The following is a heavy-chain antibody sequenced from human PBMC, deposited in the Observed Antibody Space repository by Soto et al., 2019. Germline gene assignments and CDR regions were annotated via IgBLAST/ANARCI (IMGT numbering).Heavy chain of an antibody. CDR1: GGSISSYY. CDR2: IYYSGST. J-gene: IGHJ4*02. D-gene: IGHD3-22*01. CDR3: ASGYYYDSSGYLDY. Sequence: NPSETLSLTCTVSGGSISSYYWSWIRQPPGKGLEWIGYIYYSGSTNYNPSLKSRVTISVDTSKNQFSLKLSSVTAADTAVYYCASGYYYDSSGYLDYWGQGTLVTVSS. V-gene: IGHV4-59*01.